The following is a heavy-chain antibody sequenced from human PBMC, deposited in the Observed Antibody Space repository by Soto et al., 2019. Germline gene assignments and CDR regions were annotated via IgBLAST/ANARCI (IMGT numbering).Heavy chain of an antibody. V-gene: IGHV4-34*01. Sequence: PSETLSLTCAVYGGSFSGYYWSWIRQPPGKGLEWVGEINHSGSTNYNPSLKSRVTISVDTSKNQFSLKLSSVTAADTAVYYCARGDSSSLYYYGVDVWGQGTTVTVSS. CDR3: ARGDSSSLYYYGVDV. CDR1: GGSFSGYY. CDR2: INHSGST. D-gene: IGHD6-6*01. J-gene: IGHJ6*02.